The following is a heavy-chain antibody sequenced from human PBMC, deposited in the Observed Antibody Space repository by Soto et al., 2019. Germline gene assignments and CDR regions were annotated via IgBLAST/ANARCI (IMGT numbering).Heavy chain of an antibody. CDR3: ARDLGHDEDMDY. J-gene: IGHJ4*02. CDR1: GFDFSNFR. V-gene: IGHV3-33*01. D-gene: IGHD3-10*01. CDR2: IWHDGKNK. Sequence: QVQVVESGGGVVQPGRSLRLSCAASGFDFSNFRMHWVRQVPGKGLEWVAVIWHDGKNKDYADYAKGRFTISRDNAKNILYLEMNSLRVEDTAVYYCARDLGHDEDMDYWGQGTLVTVSS.